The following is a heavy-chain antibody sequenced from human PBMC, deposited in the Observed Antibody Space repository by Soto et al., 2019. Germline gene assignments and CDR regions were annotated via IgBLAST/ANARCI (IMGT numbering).Heavy chain of an antibody. CDR1: GFTFSSYW. J-gene: IGHJ4*02. V-gene: IGHV3-7*01. CDR3: ARGYCSSTSCYYFSAYFDY. Sequence: GGSLRLSCAASGFTFSSYWMSWVRQAPGKGLEWVANIKQDVSEKYYVDSVKGRFTISRDNAKNSLYLQMNSLRAEDTAVYYCARGYCSSTSCYYFSAYFDYWGQGTLVTVSS. CDR2: IKQDVSEK. D-gene: IGHD2-2*01.